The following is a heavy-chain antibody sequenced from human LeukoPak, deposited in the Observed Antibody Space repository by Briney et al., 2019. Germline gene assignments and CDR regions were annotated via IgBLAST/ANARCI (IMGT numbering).Heavy chain of an antibody. CDR3: ARGNTDSSSSWYYFDY. Sequence: GGSLRLSCAASGFTFSSYWMSWVRQAPGKGLEWVAKIKHDGSNTYYADSVKGRFTISRDKAKNSLYMEMNSLRAEDTAVYYCARGNTDSSSSWYYFDYWGQGTLVTVSS. V-gene: IGHV3-7*01. CDR2: IKHDGSNT. CDR1: GFTFSSYW. D-gene: IGHD6-6*01. J-gene: IGHJ4*02.